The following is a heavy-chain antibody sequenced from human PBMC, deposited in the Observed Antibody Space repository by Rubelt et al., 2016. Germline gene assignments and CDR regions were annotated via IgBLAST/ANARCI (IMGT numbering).Heavy chain of an antibody. CDR2: INHSGRT. D-gene: IGHD1-26*01. CDR1: GGSFSGYY. V-gene: IGHV4-34*01. Sequence: QVQLQQWGAGLLKSSETLSLTCAVYGGSFSGYYWSWIRQPPGKGLEWIGEINHSGRTNYNPSLKIRVTIYVDTSKNQFSLKLSSVTAADTAVYYCARGRMGFHYYYYGMDVWGQGTTVTVSS. J-gene: IGHJ6*02. CDR3: ARGRMGFHYYYYGMDV.